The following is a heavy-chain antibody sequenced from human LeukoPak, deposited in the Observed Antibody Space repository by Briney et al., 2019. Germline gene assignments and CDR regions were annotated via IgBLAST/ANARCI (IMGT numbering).Heavy chain of an antibody. D-gene: IGHD1-26*01. V-gene: IGHV3-23*01. CDR1: GFTFSSYA. CDR3: ARDGSYFDNWFDP. J-gene: IGHJ5*02. Sequence: GGSPRLSCAASGFTFSSYAMSWVRQAPGKGLEWVSAISGSGGSTYYADSVKGRFTISRDNSKNTLYLQMNSLRAEDTAVYYCARDGSYFDNWFDPWGQGTLVTISS. CDR2: ISGSGGST.